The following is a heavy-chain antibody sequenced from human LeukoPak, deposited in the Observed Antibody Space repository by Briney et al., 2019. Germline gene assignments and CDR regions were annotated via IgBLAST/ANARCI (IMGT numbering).Heavy chain of an antibody. V-gene: IGHV1-18*01. CDR1: GGTFSSYA. CDR2: ISPYNGNT. J-gene: IGHJ4*02. CDR3: ARGPHERSGYPDD. Sequence: ASVKVSCKASGGTFSSYAISWVRQAPGQGLEWMGWISPYNGNTNYAQKFQGRVTMTTDTSTSTAYMELRSLRSDDTAVYYCARGPHERSGYPDDWGQGTLVTVSS. D-gene: IGHD3-22*01.